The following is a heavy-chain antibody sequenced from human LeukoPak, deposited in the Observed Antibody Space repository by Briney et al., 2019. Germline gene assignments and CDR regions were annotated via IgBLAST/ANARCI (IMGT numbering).Heavy chain of an antibody. D-gene: IGHD1-26*01. J-gene: IGHJ6*03. Sequence: PGGSLRLSCAASGSPFSSYAMHWVRQAPGKGLEYVSAISSKGGSTYYANSVKGRFTISRDNSKNTMYLQMGSRRAEDMAVYYCARGPHGSYGYYYYYYMDVWGKGTTVTISS. CDR1: GSPFSSYA. V-gene: IGHV3-64*01. CDR3: ARGPHGSYGYYYYYYMDV. CDR2: ISSKGGST.